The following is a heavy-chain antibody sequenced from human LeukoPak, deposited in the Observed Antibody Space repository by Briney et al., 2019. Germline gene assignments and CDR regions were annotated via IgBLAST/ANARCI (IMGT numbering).Heavy chain of an antibody. CDR1: GFTFDDYT. J-gene: IGHJ4*02. D-gene: IGHD4-17*01. Sequence: GGSLRLSCAASGFTFDDYTMHWVRQAPGKGLEWVSLISWDGGSTYYADSVKGRFTISRDNAKNSLYLQMNSLRAEDTAVYYCARENYGDCFDYWGQGTLVTVSS. V-gene: IGHV3-43*01. CDR3: ARENYGDCFDY. CDR2: ISWDGGST.